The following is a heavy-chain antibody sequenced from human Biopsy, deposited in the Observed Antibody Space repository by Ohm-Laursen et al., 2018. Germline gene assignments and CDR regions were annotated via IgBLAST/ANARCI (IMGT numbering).Heavy chain of an antibody. CDR3: ARDSRGGHLNTTLITGKNLDS. CDR2: INHSGRT. CDR1: GESFNGYY. D-gene: IGHD3-16*01. J-gene: IGHJ4*02. V-gene: IGHV4-34*01. Sequence: SETLSLTCAVYGESFNGYYWSWIRQTPGKGLEWIGEINHSGRTNYNPSLKSRVTISVDTSKNQFSLKLNSVTAADTAVHFCARDSRGGHLNTTLITGKNLDSWGQGILVTVSS.